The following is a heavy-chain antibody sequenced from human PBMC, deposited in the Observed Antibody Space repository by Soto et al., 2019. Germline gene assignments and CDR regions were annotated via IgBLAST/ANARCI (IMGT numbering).Heavy chain of an antibody. Sequence: SETLSLTCTVSGGSISSYYWSWIRQPPGKGLEWIGYIYYSGGTNYNPSLKSRVTISIDRSKRQVSLQLNSVTAADTAAYYCAGHRKTAMVFESWGQGTLVTVSS. V-gene: IGHV4-59*08. J-gene: IGHJ4*02. CDR2: IYYSGGT. CDR1: GGSISSYY. CDR3: AGHRKTAMVFES. D-gene: IGHD5-18*01.